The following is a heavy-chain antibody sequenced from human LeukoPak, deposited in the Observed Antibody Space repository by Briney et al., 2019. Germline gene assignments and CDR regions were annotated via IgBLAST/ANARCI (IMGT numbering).Heavy chain of an antibody. CDR2: ISSSGSTI. V-gene: IGHV3-11*01. CDR1: GFTFSDYY. D-gene: IGHD2-2*01. J-gene: IGHJ4*02. CDR3: AVRYCSSTSCSLF. Sequence: PGGSLRLSCAASGFTFSDYYMSWIRQAPGKGLEWVSYISSSGSTIYYADSVKGRFTISRDNAKNSLYLQMNSLRAEDTAVYYCAVRYCSSTSCSLFWGQGTLVTVSS.